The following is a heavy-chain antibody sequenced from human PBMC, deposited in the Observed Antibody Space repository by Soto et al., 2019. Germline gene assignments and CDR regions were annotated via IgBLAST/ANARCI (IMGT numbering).Heavy chain of an antibody. CDR2: TYYRSKWYN. CDR3: AIVGYSSSWDYYCSMDV. V-gene: IGHV6-1*01. Sequence: PSQTLSLTCAISGDSVSSNSAAWNWIRQSPSRGLEWLGRTYYRSKWYNDYAVSVKSRITINPDTSKNQFSLQLNSVTPEDTAVYYCAIVGYSSSWDYYCSMDVCGQAPTVTVSS. J-gene: IGHJ6*02. D-gene: IGHD6-13*01. CDR1: GDSVSSNSAA.